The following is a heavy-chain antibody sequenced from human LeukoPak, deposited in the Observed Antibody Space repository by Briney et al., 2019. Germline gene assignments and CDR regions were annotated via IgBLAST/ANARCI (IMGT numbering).Heavy chain of an antibody. J-gene: IGHJ4*02. D-gene: IGHD5-12*01. V-gene: IGHV1-69*05. CDR2: IIPIFGTA. Sequence: ASVKVSCKASGGTFTSYAISWVRQAPGQGLEWMGGIIPIFGTANYAQKFQGRVTITTDEPTSTAYMELSSLRSEDTAVYYCATVLVATSSATFDYWGQGTLVTVSS. CDR1: GGTFTSYA. CDR3: ATVLVATSSATFDY.